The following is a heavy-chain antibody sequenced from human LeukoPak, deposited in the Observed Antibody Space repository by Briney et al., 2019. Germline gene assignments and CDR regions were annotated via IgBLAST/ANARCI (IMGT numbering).Heavy chain of an antibody. Sequence: SETLSLTCTVSGGSISSYYWSWIRQPAGKGLEWIGRIYTSGSTNYNPSLKSRVTISVDTSKNQFSLKLSSVTAADTAVYYCARVFPALDAFDIWGQGTMVTVSS. CDR2: IYTSGST. D-gene: IGHD3-9*01. V-gene: IGHV4-4*07. CDR3: ARVFPALDAFDI. CDR1: GGSISSYY. J-gene: IGHJ3*02.